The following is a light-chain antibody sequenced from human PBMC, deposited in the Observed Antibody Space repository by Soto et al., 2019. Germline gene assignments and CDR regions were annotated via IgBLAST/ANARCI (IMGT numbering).Light chain of an antibody. J-gene: IGKJ5*01. V-gene: IGKV3-11*01. CDR1: QSVSSY. Sequence: EIVLTQSPATLALSPGERATLSCRASQSVSSYLAWYQQKPGQAPRLLIYDASNRATGVPARFSGSGSGTDFTLTISRLEPEDFALYYCQKSNNWPQIPFGKGKRRAIK. CDR3: QKSNNWPQIP. CDR2: DAS.